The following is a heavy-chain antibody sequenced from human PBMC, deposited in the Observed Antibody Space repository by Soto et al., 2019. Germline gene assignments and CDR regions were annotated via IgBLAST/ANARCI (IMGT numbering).Heavy chain of an antibody. CDR3: AKDPSTGSADY. CDR2: LSKDGSNE. Sequence: EVQLLESGGDLVRPGESLSLSCTASGFILSNYAMNWVRQAPGKGLELVSTLSKDGSNEHYADSVKGRFTISRDGSKNTLYLQMHSLRAEDTAMYYCAKDPSTGSADYWGQGTQVTVSS. V-gene: IGHV3-23*01. J-gene: IGHJ4*02. CDR1: GFILSNYA. D-gene: IGHD3-9*01.